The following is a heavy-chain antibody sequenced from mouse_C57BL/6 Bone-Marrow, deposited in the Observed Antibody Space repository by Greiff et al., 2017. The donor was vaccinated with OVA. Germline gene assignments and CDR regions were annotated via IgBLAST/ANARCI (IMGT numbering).Heavy chain of an antibody. CDR1: GFTFSDYY. J-gene: IGHJ4*01. V-gene: IGHV5-12*01. CDR3: ARQSDYYAMGY. Sequence: EVQLVESGGGLVQPGGSLKLSCAASGFTFSDYYMYWVRQTPEKRLEWVAYISNGGGSTYYPDTVKGRFTISRDNAKNTLYLQMSRLKSEDTAMYYCARQSDYYAMGYWGQGTSVTVSA. CDR2: ISNGGGST.